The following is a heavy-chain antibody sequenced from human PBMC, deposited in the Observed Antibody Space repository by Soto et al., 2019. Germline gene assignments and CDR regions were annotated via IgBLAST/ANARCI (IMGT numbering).Heavy chain of an antibody. CDR2: IKQDGSEK. V-gene: IGHV3-7*03. Sequence: PGGSLRLSCASSGFTFISYWMSWVRQAPGKGLEWVANIKQDGSEKYYVDSVKGRFTISRDNAKNSLYLQMNSLRAEDTAVYYCARDLFEAARRGEYAFDIWGQGTMVTVSS. D-gene: IGHD3-16*01. CDR3: ARDLFEAARRGEYAFDI. J-gene: IGHJ3*02. CDR1: GFTFISYW.